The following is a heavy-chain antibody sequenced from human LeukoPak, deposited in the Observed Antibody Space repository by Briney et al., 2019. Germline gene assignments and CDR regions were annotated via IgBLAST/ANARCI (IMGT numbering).Heavy chain of an antibody. D-gene: IGHD2/OR15-2a*01. J-gene: IGHJ5*02. CDR2: IYYSGST. V-gene: IGHV4-59*01. CDR3: ATAGPESIGSS. CDR1: GFTFSNYG. Sequence: GSLRLSCAASGFTFSNYGLSWVRQPPGEGLEWIGYIYYSGSTNYNPSLKSRVTISVDTSKNQFSLKLSSVTAADTAAYYCATAGPESIGSSWGQGTLVTVSS.